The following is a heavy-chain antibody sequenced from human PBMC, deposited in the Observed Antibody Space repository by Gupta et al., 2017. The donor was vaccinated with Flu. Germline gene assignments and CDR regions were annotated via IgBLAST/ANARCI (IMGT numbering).Heavy chain of an antibody. CDR1: GFTFRSYG. V-gene: IGHV3-21*01. Sequence: EVQLVASGGGLVRPGGSLRRSCAAYGFTFRSYGLNWIRQAPGTGLAWVSFISSSSRYIDYADSLKGRVTISRDNAKNSLYLQMNSLRVEDTAVYYCARAWDTRGSNDNWGQGTLVTVSS. CDR2: ISSSSRYI. D-gene: IGHD1-26*01. J-gene: IGHJ4*02. CDR3: ARAWDTRGSNDN.